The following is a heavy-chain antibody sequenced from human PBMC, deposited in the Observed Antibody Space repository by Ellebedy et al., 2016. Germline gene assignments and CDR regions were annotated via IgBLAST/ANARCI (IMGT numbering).Heavy chain of an antibody. J-gene: IGHJ4*02. Sequence: ASVKVSCKASGYTFTSYYMHWVRQAPGQGLEWMGIINPSGGSTSYAQKLQGRVTMTRDTSTSTVYMELSSLRSEDTAVYYCAARSKLTNSPGARHPLDYWGQGTLVTVSS. CDR1: GYTFTSYY. CDR3: AARSKLTNSPGARHPLDY. CDR2: INPSGGST. V-gene: IGHV1-46*04. D-gene: IGHD6-6*01.